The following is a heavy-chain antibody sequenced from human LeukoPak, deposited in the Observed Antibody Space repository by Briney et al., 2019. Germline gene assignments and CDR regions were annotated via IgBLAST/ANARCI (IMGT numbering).Heavy chain of an antibody. D-gene: IGHD3-22*01. V-gene: IGHV3-43D*03. Sequence: GGSLRLSCAASGFTFDDYAMHWVRQAPGKGLEWVSLISWDGGSTYYADSVKGRFTISRDNSKNSLYLQMNSLRAEDTAVYYCARVTPYDEDYWGQGTLVTVSA. CDR1: GFTFDDYA. J-gene: IGHJ4*02. CDR3: ARVTPYDEDY. CDR2: ISWDGGST.